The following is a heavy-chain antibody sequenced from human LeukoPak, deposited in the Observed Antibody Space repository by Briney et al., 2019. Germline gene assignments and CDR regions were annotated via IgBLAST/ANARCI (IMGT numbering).Heavy chain of an antibody. D-gene: IGHD4-23*01. CDR3: ARGLVRTWFDP. V-gene: IGHV4-34*01. CDR2: INHSGST. Sequence: PSETLSLTCAVYGGSFSGYYWSWIRQPPGKGLEWIGEINHSGSTNYNPSLKSRVTISVDTSKNQFSLKLSSVTAADTAVYYCARGLVRTWFDPWGQGTLVTVSS. CDR1: GGSFSGYY. J-gene: IGHJ5*02.